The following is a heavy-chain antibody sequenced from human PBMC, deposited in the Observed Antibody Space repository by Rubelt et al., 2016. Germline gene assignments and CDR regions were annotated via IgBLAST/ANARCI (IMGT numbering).Heavy chain of an antibody. CDR3: AKDIRQIWSYGWFDP. Sequence: EWLSSISGSGTNTYYADSVRGRFTISRDNSKSTLYLQMNGLRAEDTAIYSCAKDIRQIWSYGWFDPWGQGTRVTVSS. D-gene: IGHD3-3*01. CDR2: ISGSGTNT. V-gene: IGHV3-23*01. J-gene: IGHJ5*02.